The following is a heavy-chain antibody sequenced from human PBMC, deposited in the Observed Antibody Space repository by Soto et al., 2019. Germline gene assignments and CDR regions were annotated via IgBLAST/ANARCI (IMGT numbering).Heavy chain of an antibody. CDR3: ARDSTTMVTGFHK. V-gene: IGHV1-46*01. D-gene: IGHD2-15*01. Sequence: QVQLVQSGAEVKKPGASVTLSCKASGYIFAHYFIHWVRQAPGQGLEWMAIVDPTGSRTSHAHKFQGRGTLTGDASTGTVYLELNRLTSEATALYSCARDSTTMVTGFHKWGRGTLVTVS. CDR1: GYIFAHYF. J-gene: IGHJ4*02. CDR2: VDPTGSRT.